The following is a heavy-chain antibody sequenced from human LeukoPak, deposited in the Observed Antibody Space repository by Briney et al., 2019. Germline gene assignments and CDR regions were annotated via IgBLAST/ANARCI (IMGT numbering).Heavy chain of an antibody. CDR1: GGSISSGGYS. V-gene: IGHV4-30-2*01. Sequence: TSSETLSFTCAVSGGSISSGGYSWSWIRQPPGKGLEWIGYIYHSGSTYYNPSLKSRVTISVDRSKNQFSLKLSSVTAADTAVYYCARAEAGSYYDYVWGSYRSQYYFDYWGQGTLVTVSS. CDR2: IYHSGST. D-gene: IGHD3-16*02. J-gene: IGHJ4*02. CDR3: ARAEAGSYYDYVWGSYRSQYYFDY.